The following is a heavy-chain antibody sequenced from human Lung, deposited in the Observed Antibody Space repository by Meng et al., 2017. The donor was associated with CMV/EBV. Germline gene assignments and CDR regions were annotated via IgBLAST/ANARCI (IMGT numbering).Heavy chain of an antibody. CDR3: LRRSGGSV. D-gene: IGHD3-10*01. J-gene: IGHJ1*01. CDR2: IPHRGSS. Sequence: GPARGNPSGTRSLPCAVSGDSITNHNWWAWVRQPPGKGLEWIGEIPHRGSSAYNPSLKSRVSMSIDKSKNQFSLKLTSVTAADTAVYHCLRRSGGSVWGQGTLVTVSS. V-gene: IGHV4-4*02. CDR1: GDSITNHNW.